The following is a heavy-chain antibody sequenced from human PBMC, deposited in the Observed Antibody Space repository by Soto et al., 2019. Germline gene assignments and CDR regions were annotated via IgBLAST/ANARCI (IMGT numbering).Heavy chain of an antibody. V-gene: IGHV3-23*01. J-gene: IGHJ6*02. D-gene: IGHD5-18*01. CDR1: GFTFSSYA. Sequence: GGSLRLSCAASGFTFSSYAMSWVRQAPGKGLEWVSAISGSGGSTYYADSVKGRFTISRDNSKNTLYLQMNSLRAEDTAVYYCAKDLXVDTAMVPQYYYYGMDVWGQGTTVTVSS. CDR3: AKDLXVDTAMVPQYYYYGMDV. CDR2: ISGSGGST.